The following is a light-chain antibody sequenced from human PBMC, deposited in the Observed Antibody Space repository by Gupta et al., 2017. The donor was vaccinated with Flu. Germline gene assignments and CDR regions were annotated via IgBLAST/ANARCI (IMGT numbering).Light chain of an antibody. CDR2: GAS. J-gene: IGKJ1*01. CDR1: QGIGND. V-gene: IGKV1-17*01. CDR3: LQHNDYPRT. Sequence: DIHMTHSPSSLSASVGDRVTITCRASQGIGNDLGWYQQKPGTAPKRLIYGASSLQSGVPSRFSGSGSGTEFTLTISSLQPEDFATYYCLQHNDYPRTFGQGTKVEVE.